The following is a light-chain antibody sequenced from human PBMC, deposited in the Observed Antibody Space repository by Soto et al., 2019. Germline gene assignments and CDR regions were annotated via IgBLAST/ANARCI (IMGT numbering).Light chain of an antibody. V-gene: IGLV1-40*01. CDR2: GNS. J-gene: IGLJ1*01. Sequence: QSVLTQPPSVSGAPGQRVTISCTGSSSNIGAGYDVHWYQQLPGTAPKLLIYGNSNRPSGVPDRFSGSKSGTSASLAITGLQAEDEADYYCQSYDSSLSGRTLYVFGTGTKLTVL. CDR3: QSYDSSLSGRTLYV. CDR1: SSNIGAGYD.